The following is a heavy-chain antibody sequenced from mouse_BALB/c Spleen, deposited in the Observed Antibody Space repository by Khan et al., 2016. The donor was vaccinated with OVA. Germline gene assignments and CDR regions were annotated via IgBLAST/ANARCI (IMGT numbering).Heavy chain of an antibody. J-gene: IGHJ4*01. CDR2: LWGDGST. D-gene: IGHD1-1*01. Sequence: QVQLKESGPGLVAPSQSLSITCTVSGFSLTSYGVSWVRQPPGKGLEWLGVLWGDGSTNYHSTLISRLIISKDNSKSQVFLKLNRLQTDSTATYYCAKFTPDYYSMDYWGQGTSVTVSS. V-gene: IGHV2-3*01. CDR1: GFSLTSYG. CDR3: AKFTPDYYSMDY.